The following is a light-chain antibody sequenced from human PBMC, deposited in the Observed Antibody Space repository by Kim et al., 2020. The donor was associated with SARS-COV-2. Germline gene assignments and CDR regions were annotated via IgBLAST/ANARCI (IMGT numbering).Light chain of an antibody. CDR3: QAWDSNTYV. J-gene: IGLJ1*01. V-gene: IGLV3-1*01. Sequence: SYELTQPPSVSVSPGQTASITCSGDKLGDKYTYWCQQKPGQSPVLVIYEDTKRASGIPERFSGSNSGNTATLTISGTQAMDEADYYCQAWDSNTYVFGT. CDR2: EDT. CDR1: KLGDKY.